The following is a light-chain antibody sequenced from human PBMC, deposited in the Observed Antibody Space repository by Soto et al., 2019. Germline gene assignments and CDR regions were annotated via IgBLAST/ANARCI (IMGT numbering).Light chain of an antibody. CDR3: QKYNSAPSIT. CDR1: QGISNY. CDR2: AAS. J-gene: IGKJ5*01. Sequence: DIQMTQSPSSLSASVGDRVTITCRASQGISNYLAWYQQKPGKVPKLLIYAASPLQSGVPSRFSGSGSGTDFTLTISSLQPEDVATYYCQKYNSAPSITFGQGTRLEIK. V-gene: IGKV1-27*01.